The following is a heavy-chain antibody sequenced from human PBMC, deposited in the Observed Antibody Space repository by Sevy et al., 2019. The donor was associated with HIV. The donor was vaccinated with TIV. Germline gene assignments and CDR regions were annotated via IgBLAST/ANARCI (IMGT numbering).Heavy chain of an antibody. CDR3: AREGSYGDYMLSYYYGMDV. V-gene: IGHV3-7*01. CDR2: IYQDGSEK. CDR1: GFSFRSYW. D-gene: IGHD4-17*01. Sequence: GESLKISCAASGFSFRSYWMTWVRQAPGKGLEWVASIYQDGSEKYYMDSVKGRFTVSRDNAKNSLFLKMNSLRVEDTAVYYCAREGSYGDYMLSYYYGMDVWGQGTTVTVSS. J-gene: IGHJ6*02.